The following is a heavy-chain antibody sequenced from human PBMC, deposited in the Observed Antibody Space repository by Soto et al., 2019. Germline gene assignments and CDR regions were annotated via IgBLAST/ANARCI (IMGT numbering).Heavy chain of an antibody. CDR3: ARGGAVDYEDYNT. V-gene: IGHV1-69*02. D-gene: IGHD4-17*01. CDR1: GATLSNQI. Sequence: QVKLVQSGAEVRKPGSSVRVSCKTSGATLSNQIIGWVRQAPGQGLEWMGRIIPILGIPNYSQRFQDRLTITADRSTSTVHMELSSLRSEDTAMYFCARGGAVDYEDYNTWGQGTLVTVSS. J-gene: IGHJ5*02. CDR2: IIPILGIP.